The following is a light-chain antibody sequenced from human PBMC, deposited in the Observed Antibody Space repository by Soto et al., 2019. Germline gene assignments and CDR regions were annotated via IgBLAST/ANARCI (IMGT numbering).Light chain of an antibody. J-gene: IGLJ2*01. V-gene: IGLV2-14*01. CDR1: SSDIGRYNY. CDR2: GVN. CDR3: ASYTSTSSLVV. Sequence: QSALTQPASVSGSPGQSITISCTGTSSDIGRYNYVSWYQQHPGKAPRLVISGVNKRPSGISNRFSGSKSGNTASLTIYGLHADDEAIYYCASYTSTSSLVVFGGETKLTVL.